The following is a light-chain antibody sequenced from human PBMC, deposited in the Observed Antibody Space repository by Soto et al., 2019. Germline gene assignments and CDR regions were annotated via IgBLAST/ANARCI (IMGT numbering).Light chain of an antibody. CDR3: SSSTSSSTVV. CDR1: SSDVGGYNY. Sequence: QSALTQPASVSGSPGQSITISCTGTSSDVGGYNYVSWYQQHPGKAPKLMIYDVSNRPSGVSNRFSGSKSGNTASLTSSGLQAEDEADYYCSSSTSSSTVVFGGGPQLTAL. CDR2: DVS. J-gene: IGLJ7*02. V-gene: IGLV2-14*01.